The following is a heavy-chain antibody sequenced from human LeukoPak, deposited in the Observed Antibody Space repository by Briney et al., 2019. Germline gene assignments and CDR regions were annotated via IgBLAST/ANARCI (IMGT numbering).Heavy chain of an antibody. CDR3: ARDAGVGATNFDY. V-gene: IGHV4-61*02. Sequence: SETLSLTCTVSGDSISRGRYYWSWVRQPAGKELEWIGRIYASGKTDYNPYTPSLKSRVAMSLDTSKNQVSLYLTSVTAADTAMYFCARDAGVGATNFDYWGQGTLVTVSS. CDR1: GDSISRGRYY. CDR2: IYASGKT. J-gene: IGHJ4*02. D-gene: IGHD1-26*01.